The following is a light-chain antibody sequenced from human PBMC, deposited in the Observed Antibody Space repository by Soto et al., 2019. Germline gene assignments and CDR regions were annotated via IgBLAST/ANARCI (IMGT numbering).Light chain of an antibody. J-gene: IGKJ1*01. V-gene: IGKV4-1*01. CDR2: WAS. Sequence: DIVMTQSPDSLAVSLGERATINCKSSQSVLFSSNSKNYLAWYQQKAGQPPQLLLYWASTRESGVPDRFSGSGSGRDFTLTISSLQAEDVAVYYCQQYYSAPQTFGQGTKVEIK. CDR3: QQYYSAPQT. CDR1: QSVLFSSNSKNY.